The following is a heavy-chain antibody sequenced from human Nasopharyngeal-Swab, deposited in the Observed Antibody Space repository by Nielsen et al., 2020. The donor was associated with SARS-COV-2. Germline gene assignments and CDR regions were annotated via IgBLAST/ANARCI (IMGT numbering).Heavy chain of an antibody. V-gene: IGHV3-30-3*01. D-gene: IGHD4-17*01. CDR1: GLTFSSYA. Sequence: GESLKISCAASGLTFSSYAMHWVRQAPGKGLEWVALISYDGSNKYYADSVKGRFSISRDSSKNTLYLQMDSLRGEDTAVYYCARDAPAHYGAFYWGRGTLVTVSS. CDR3: ARDAPAHYGAFY. J-gene: IGHJ4*02. CDR2: ISYDGSNK.